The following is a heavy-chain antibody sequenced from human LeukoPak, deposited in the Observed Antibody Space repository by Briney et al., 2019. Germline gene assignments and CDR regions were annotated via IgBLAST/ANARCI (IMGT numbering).Heavy chain of an antibody. CDR1: GGSISSYY. D-gene: IGHD6-13*01. Sequence: SETLSLTCTVSGGSISSYYWSWIRQPPGKGLEWVGYIYYSGSTNYNPSLKSRVTISVDTYKNQFSLKLSSVTAADTAVYYCARHSRGAAAGTRSRGNWFDPWGQGTLVTVSS. CDR2: IYYSGST. V-gene: IGHV4-59*08. J-gene: IGHJ5*02. CDR3: ARHSRGAAAGTRSRGNWFDP.